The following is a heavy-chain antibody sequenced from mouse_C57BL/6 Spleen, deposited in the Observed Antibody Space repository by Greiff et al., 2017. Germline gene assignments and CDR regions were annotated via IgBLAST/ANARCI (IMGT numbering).Heavy chain of an antibody. J-gene: IGHJ1*03. CDR3: ARTGGLHYGSSYWYFDV. Sequence: QVQLQQPGAELVMPGASVKLSCKASGYTFTSYWMHWVKQRPGQGLEWIGEIDPSDSYTNYNQKFKGKSTLTVDKSSSTAYMQLSSLTSEDSAVYYGARTGGLHYGSSYWYFDVWGTGTTVTVAS. CDR2: IDPSDSYT. CDR1: GYTFTSYW. V-gene: IGHV1-69*01. D-gene: IGHD1-1*01.